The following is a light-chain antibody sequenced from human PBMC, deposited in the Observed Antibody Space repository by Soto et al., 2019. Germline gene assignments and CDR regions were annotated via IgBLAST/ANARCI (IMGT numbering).Light chain of an antibody. CDR3: QHYNSYSEA. J-gene: IGKJ1*01. V-gene: IGKV1-5*03. CDR1: QTISSW. CDR2: KAS. Sequence: DIQMTQSPSTLSASVRDRVTITCRASQTISSWLAWFQQRPGRAPKFLIYKASTLKSGVPSRFSGSGSGTEFTLTISSLQPDDFATYYCQHYNSYSEAFDQGTKVDIK.